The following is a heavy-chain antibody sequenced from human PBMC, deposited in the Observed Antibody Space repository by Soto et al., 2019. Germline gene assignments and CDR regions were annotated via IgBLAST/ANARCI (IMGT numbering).Heavy chain of an antibody. D-gene: IGHD3-3*01. CDR3: AREGSSGWSGYFGWFDP. V-gene: IGHV1-18*04. Sequence: ASVKVSCKASGYTFTSYGISWVRQAPGQGLEWMGWISAYNGNTNYAQKLQGRVTMTTDTSTSTAYMELRSLRSDDTAVYYCAREGSSGWSGYFGWFDPWGQGTLVTVSS. CDR2: ISAYNGNT. CDR1: GYTFTSYG. J-gene: IGHJ5*02.